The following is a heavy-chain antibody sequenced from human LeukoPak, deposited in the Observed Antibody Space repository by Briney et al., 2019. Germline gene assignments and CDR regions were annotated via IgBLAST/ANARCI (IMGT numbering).Heavy chain of an antibody. V-gene: IGHV4-34*01. D-gene: IGHD6-6*01. J-gene: IGHJ6*02. Sequence: SETLSLTCAVYGGSFSGYYWSWIRQPPGKGLEWIGEINHSGSTNYNPSLKSRVTISVDTSKNQSSLKLGSVTAADTAVYYCARGTGSIAARSPYYYYGMDVWGQGTTVTVSS. CDR2: INHSGST. CDR3: ARGTGSIAARSPYYYYGMDV. CDR1: GGSFSGYY.